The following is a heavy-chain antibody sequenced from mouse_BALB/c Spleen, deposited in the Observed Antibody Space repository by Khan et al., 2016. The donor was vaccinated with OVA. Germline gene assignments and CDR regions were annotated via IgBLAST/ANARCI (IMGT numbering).Heavy chain of an antibody. J-gene: IGHJ3*01. CDR1: GFSLTNYS. D-gene: IGHD2-4*01. CDR2: IWSAGST. CDR3: ARRGYDYGRGAWFAY. V-gene: IGHV2-2*02. Sequence: QVQLKQSGPGLVQPSQSLSITCTVSGFSLTNYSVHWVRQSPGKGLEWLGVIWSAGSTDYIAAFISRLSISKDNSRSQLFFKMNSLQPNDTAIYDWARRGYDYGRGAWFAYWGQGTLVTVSA.